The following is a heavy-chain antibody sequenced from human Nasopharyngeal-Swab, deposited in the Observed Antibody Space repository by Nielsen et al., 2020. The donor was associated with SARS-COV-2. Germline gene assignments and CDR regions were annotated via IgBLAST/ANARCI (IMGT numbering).Heavy chain of an antibody. CDR1: GFTFSSYA. CDR2: ISYDGSNK. J-gene: IGHJ6*02. D-gene: IGHD2-15*01. Sequence: GRSLRLSCAASGFTFSSYAMHWVRQAPGKGLEWVAVISYDGSNKYYADSVKGRFTISRDNSKNTLYLQMNSLRAEDTAVYYCARDGRYCSGGSCSQYYYYYGMDVWGQGTTVTVSS. V-gene: IGHV3-30-3*01. CDR3: ARDGRYCSGGSCSQYYYYYGMDV.